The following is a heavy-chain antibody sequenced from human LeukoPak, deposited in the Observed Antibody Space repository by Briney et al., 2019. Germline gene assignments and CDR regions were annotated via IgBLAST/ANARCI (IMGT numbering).Heavy chain of an antibody. CDR3: ARGGGSYYNSLYYMDV. D-gene: IGHD1-26*01. Sequence: PGGSLRLSCAASGFTFSTYNMTWVRQAPGRGLEWVSSISSSSSYIYYADSVKGRFTISRDNAKNSLYLQLNSLRAEDTAVYYCARGGGSYYNSLYYMDVWGKGTTVTVSS. CDR2: ISSSSSYI. CDR1: GFTFSTYN. V-gene: IGHV3-21*01. J-gene: IGHJ6*03.